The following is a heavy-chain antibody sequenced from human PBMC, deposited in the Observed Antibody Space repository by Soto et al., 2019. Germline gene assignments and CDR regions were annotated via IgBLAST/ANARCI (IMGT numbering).Heavy chain of an antibody. Sequence: GGSLRLSCAASGFTFSSYGMHWVRQAPGKGLEWVAVISYDGSNKYYADSVKGRFTISRDNSKNTLYLQMNSLRAEDTAVYYCAKGPRYYDFWSGYFYWGQGTLVTVSS. CDR3: AKGPRYYDFWSGYFY. V-gene: IGHV3-30*18. J-gene: IGHJ4*02. CDR1: GFTFSSYG. CDR2: ISYDGSNK. D-gene: IGHD3-3*01.